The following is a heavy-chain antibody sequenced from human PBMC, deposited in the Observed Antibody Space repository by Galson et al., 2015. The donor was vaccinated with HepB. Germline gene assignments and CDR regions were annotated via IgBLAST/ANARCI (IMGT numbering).Heavy chain of an antibody. CDR2: TYYRSKWYN. V-gene: IGHV6-1*01. J-gene: IGHJ4*02. D-gene: IGHD6-6*01. CDR1: GDSVSSHSAA. CDR3: ARDLAYNRNSSSSSPVDY. Sequence: CAISGDSVSSHSAAWNWIRQSPSRGLEWLGRTYYRSKWYNDYAVSVKSRITINPDTSKNQFSLQLNSVTPEDTAVYYCARDLAYNRNSSSSSPVDYWGQGTLVTVSS.